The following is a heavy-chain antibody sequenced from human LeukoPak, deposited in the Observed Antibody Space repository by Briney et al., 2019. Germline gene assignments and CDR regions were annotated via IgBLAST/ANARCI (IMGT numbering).Heavy chain of an antibody. CDR2: IIPIFGTA. Sequence: ASVKVSCKASGGTFSSYAISWVRQAPGQGLEWMGGIIPIFGTANYAQKFQGRVTITTDESTSTAYMELSSLRSEDTAVYYCARDKAVLLWFGQFSIWGQGTLVTVS. D-gene: IGHD3-10*01. CDR3: ARDKAVLLWFGQFSI. CDR1: GGTFSSYA. J-gene: IGHJ4*02. V-gene: IGHV1-69*05.